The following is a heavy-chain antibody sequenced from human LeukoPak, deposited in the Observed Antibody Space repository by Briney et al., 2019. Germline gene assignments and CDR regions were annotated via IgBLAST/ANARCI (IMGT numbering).Heavy chain of an antibody. CDR1: GGSISSSSYY. CDR2: IYYSGST. V-gene: IGHV4-39*07. Sequence: SETLSLTCTVSGGSISSSSYYWGWIRQPPGKGLEWIGNIYYSGSTYYNPSLRSRPTISVDTSKNQFSLKLNSVTAADTAVYYCARAGNSGYWFDYWGQGTVVTVSS. D-gene: IGHD3-22*01. CDR3: ARAGNSGYWFDY. J-gene: IGHJ4*02.